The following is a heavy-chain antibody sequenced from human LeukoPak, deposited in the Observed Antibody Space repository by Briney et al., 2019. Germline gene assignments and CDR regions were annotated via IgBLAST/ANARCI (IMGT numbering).Heavy chain of an antibody. V-gene: IGHV1-2*02. CDR3: ARDPGYCSSTSCPPRYYFDY. CDR1: GYTFTGYY. D-gene: IGHD2-2*03. Sequence: GASVQVSCKASGYTFTGYYMHWVRQAPGQGLEWMGWINPNSGGTNYAQKFQGRVTMTRDTSISTAYMELSRLRSDDTAVYYCARDPGYCSSTSCPPRYYFDYWGQGTLVTVSS. J-gene: IGHJ4*02. CDR2: INPNSGGT.